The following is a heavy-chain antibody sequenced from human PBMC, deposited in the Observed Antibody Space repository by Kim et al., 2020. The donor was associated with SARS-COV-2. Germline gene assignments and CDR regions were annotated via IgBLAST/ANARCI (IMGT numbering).Heavy chain of an antibody. J-gene: IGHJ4*02. V-gene: IGHV3-23*01. Sequence: AECVRGRLTNSRHNSKNTLYLHMTSLRAEDTAVYYCAKNRAESGYAPCDYWGQGTLVTVSS. D-gene: IGHD5-12*01. CDR3: AKNRAESGYAPCDY.